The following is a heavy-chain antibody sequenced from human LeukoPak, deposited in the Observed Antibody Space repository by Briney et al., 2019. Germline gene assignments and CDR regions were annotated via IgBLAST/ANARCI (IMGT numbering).Heavy chain of an antibody. CDR1: GGSISSYY. CDR3: ARHFQKGAFDI. J-gene: IGHJ3*02. CDR2: IYYSGST. Sequence: PSETLSLTCTVSGGSISSYYWNWIRQPPGKGLEWIGYIYYSGSTNYNPSLKSRVTISVDTSKNQFSLKLSSVTAADTAVYYCARHFQKGAFDIWGQGTMVTVSS. V-gene: IGHV4-59*08.